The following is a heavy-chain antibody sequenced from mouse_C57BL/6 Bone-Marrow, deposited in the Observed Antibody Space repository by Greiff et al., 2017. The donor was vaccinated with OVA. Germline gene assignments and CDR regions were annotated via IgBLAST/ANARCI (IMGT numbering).Heavy chain of an antibody. D-gene: IGHD1-1*01. J-gene: IGHJ4*01. CDR2: ILPSIGRT. Sequence: QVQLKESGSELRSPGSSVKLSCKDFDSEVFPIAYMSWVRQKPGHGFEWIGGILPSIGRTIYGEKFEDKATLDADTLSNTAYLELNSLTSEDSAIYYCARPYGSSFYAMDYWGQGTSVTVSS. CDR1: DSEVFPIAY. CDR3: ARPYGSSFYAMDY. V-gene: IGHV15-2*01.